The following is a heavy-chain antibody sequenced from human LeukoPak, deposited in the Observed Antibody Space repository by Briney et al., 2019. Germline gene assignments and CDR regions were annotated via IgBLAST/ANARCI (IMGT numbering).Heavy chain of an antibody. V-gene: IGHV4-4*09. CDR2: IYTSGST. CDR1: GGSISSYY. Sequence: SETLSLTCTVSGGSISSYYWSWIRQPPGKGLERIGYIYTSGSTNYNPSLKSRVTISVDTSKNQFSLKLSSVTAADTAVYYCARSYSSSPYYYMDVWGKGTTVTVSS. J-gene: IGHJ6*03. CDR3: ARSYSSSPYYYMDV. D-gene: IGHD6-6*01.